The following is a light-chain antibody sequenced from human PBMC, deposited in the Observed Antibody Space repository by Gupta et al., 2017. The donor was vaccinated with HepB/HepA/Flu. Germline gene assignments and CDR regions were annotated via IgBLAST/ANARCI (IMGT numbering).Light chain of an antibody. V-gene: IGKV3-20*01. J-gene: IGKJ3*01. CDR1: QSVSSSY. Sequence: EIVLTQSPGTLSLSPGERATLSCRASQSVSSSYLAWDQQKPGQAPRLLIYGASSRATGIPDRFSGSGSGTDFTLTISRLEPEDFAGYYGQQYGAFGPGTKVDIK. CDR2: GAS. CDR3: QQYGA.